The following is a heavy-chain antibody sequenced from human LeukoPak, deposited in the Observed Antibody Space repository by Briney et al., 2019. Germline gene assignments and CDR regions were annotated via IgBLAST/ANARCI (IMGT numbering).Heavy chain of an antibody. J-gene: IGHJ4*02. V-gene: IGHV3-48*03. D-gene: IGHD5-24*01. CDR3: AKSDGFDY. Sequence: GRSLRLSCVASGFSFRSFEMNWVRQAPGKGLEWVSAISARATTIYYADSVKGRFTISRDNAKNSLYLQMNSLRAEDTAMYYCAKSDGFDYWGQGTLVTVSS. CDR1: GFSFRSFE. CDR2: ISARATTI.